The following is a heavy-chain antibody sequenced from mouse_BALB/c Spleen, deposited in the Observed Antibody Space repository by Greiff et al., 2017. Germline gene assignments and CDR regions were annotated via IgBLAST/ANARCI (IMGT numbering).Heavy chain of an antibody. D-gene: IGHD1-1*01. CDR3: ARSITTTGGFAY. CDR2: ISDGGSYT. Sequence: EVMLVESGGGLVKPGGSLKLSCAASGFTFSDYYMYWVRQTPEKRLEWVATISDGGSYTYYPDSVKGRFTISRDNAKNNLYLQMSSLKSEDTAMYYCARSITTTGGFAYWGQGTLVTVSA. CDR1: GFTFSDYY. V-gene: IGHV5-4*02. J-gene: IGHJ3*01.